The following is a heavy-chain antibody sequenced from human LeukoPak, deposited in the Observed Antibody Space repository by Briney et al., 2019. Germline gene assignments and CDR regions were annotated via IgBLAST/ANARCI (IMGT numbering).Heavy chain of an antibody. D-gene: IGHD4-17*01. CDR1: GFTFSSYG. CDR3: AKDLDYGDYAARDY. Sequence: PGGSLRLSCAASGFTFSSYGMHWVRQAPGKGLEWVAVISYDGSNKYYADSVKGRFTISRDNSKNTLYLQMNSLRAEDTAVYYCAKDLDYGDYAARDYWGQGTLVTVFS. V-gene: IGHV3-30*18. CDR2: ISYDGSNK. J-gene: IGHJ4*02.